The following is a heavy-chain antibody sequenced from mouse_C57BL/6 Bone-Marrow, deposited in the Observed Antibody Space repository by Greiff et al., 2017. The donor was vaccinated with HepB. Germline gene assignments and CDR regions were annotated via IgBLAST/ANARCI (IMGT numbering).Heavy chain of an antibody. CDR2: IDPEDGDT. D-gene: IGHD1-1*01. Sequence: EVQLQQSGAELVRPGASVKLSCTASGFNIKDYYMHWVKQRPEQGLEWIGRIDPEDGDTEYAPKFQGKATMTADTSSNTAYLQLSSLTSEDTAVYYCTTDPIYYYGSSLYYYAMDYWGQGTSVTVSS. V-gene: IGHV14-1*01. CDR3: TTDPIYYYGSSLYYYAMDY. J-gene: IGHJ4*01. CDR1: GFNIKDYY.